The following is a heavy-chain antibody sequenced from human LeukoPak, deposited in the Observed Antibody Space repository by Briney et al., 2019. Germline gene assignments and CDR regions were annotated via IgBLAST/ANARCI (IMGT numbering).Heavy chain of an antibody. CDR1: GFTLSSYE. D-gene: IGHD3-10*02. CDR2: ISSSGGPI. V-gene: IGHV3-48*03. Sequence: GGSLRLSCAASGFTLSSYEMNWVRQAPGKGLEWVSYISSSGGPIFYADSVKGRFTISRDNAKDSLSLQMSSLRAEDTAVYYCAELGITVIGGVWGKGTTVTISS. J-gene: IGHJ6*04. CDR3: AELGITVIGGV.